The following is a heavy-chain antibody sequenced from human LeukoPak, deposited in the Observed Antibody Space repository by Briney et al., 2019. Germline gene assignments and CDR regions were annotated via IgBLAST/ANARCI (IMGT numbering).Heavy chain of an antibody. V-gene: IGHV1-18*01. Sequence: ASVKVSCKASGYTFTGYGISWVRQAPGQGLEWMGWISAYNGNTNYAQKLQGRVTMTTDTSTSTAYMELRSLRSDDTAVYYCARDALTVTTLYFDYWGQGTLVTVSS. CDR1: GYTFTGYG. CDR3: ARDALTVTTLYFDY. J-gene: IGHJ4*02. D-gene: IGHD4-17*01. CDR2: ISAYNGNT.